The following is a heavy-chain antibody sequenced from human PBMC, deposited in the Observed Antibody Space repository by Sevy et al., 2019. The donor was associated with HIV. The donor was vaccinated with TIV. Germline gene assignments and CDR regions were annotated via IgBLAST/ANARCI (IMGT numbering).Heavy chain of an antibody. V-gene: IGHV4-59*11. Sequence: SETLSLTCTVSGGSITSLYWNWIRQPPGKGLEWIANIYYNGHINYNPSLKSRVTLSLDTSKNQFSLKLSSVTAADTAVYYCARVGNWNELDYWGQGTLVTVSS. CDR2: IYYNGHI. D-gene: IGHD1-20*01. J-gene: IGHJ4*02. CDR1: GGSITSLY. CDR3: ARVGNWNELDY.